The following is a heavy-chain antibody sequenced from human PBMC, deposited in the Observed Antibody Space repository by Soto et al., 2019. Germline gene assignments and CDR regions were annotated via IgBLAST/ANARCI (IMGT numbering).Heavy chain of an antibody. CDR3: AKDPVPLNPHYYGMDV. J-gene: IGHJ6*02. CDR2: ISYDGSNK. V-gene: IGHV3-30*18. CDR1: GFTFSSYG. Sequence: QVQLVESGGGVVQPGRSLRLSCAASGFTFSSYGMHWVRQAPGKGLEWVAVISYDGSNKYYADSVKGRFTISRDNSKNTLYLQMNSLRAEDTAVYYCAKDPVPLNPHYYGMDVWGQGTTVTVSS.